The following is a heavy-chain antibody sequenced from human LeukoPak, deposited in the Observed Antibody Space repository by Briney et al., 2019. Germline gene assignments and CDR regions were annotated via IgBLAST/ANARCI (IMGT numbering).Heavy chain of an antibody. D-gene: IGHD3-22*01. Sequence: LSLTCTVSGGSISSSSYYWGWIRQPPGKGLEWVSYISSSGSTIYYADSVKGRFTISRDNAKNSLYLQMNSLRAEDTAVYYCARAPFSDSSGYWANYWGQGTLVTVSS. CDR2: ISSSGSTI. V-gene: IGHV3-11*04. CDR1: GGSISSSSYY. J-gene: IGHJ4*02. CDR3: ARAPFSDSSGYWANY.